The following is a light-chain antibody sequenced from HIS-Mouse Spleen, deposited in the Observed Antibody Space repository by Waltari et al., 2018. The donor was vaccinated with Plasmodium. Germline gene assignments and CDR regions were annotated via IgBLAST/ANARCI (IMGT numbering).Light chain of an antibody. J-gene: IGLJ1*01. CDR3: CSYAGSYTYV. CDR2: DVS. V-gene: IGLV2-11*01. Sequence: QSALTQPRSVSGSPGQAVPISCTGTRSAVGGYNYVSWYQQHTGKAPKLMLYDVSKRPSGVPDRFSGSKSGNTASLTISGLQAEDEADYYCCSYAGSYTYVFGTGTKVTVL. CDR1: RSAVGGYNY.